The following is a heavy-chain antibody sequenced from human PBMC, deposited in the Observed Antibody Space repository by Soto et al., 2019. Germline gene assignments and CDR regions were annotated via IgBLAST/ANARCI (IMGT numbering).Heavy chain of an antibody. D-gene: IGHD2-2*01. J-gene: IGHJ1*01. CDR3: AKQYCSSTSCYEIQH. Sequence: EVQLLESGGGLVQPGGSLRLSCAASGFTFSSDAMSWVRQAPGKGLEWVSAISGSGGSTYNAGSVRGRFTISRDNSKNTLYLQMNSLRAEATAVYYCAKQYCSSTSCYEIQHWGQGTLVTVSS. CDR2: ISGSGGST. V-gene: IGHV3-23*01. CDR1: GFTFSSDA.